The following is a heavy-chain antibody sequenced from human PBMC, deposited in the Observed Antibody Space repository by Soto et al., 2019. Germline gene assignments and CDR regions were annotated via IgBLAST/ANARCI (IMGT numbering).Heavy chain of an antibody. CDR2: IYYSGST. CDR1: GGSISSYY. J-gene: IGHJ4*02. Sequence: QVQLQESGPGLVKPSETLSLTCTVSGGSISSYYWSWIRQPPGKGLEWIGYIYYSGSTNYNPSLTSRVTISVDTSKNQFSLKLSSVTAADTAVYYCARDGAAGLGYWGQGTLVTVSS. CDR3: ARDGAAGLGY. D-gene: IGHD6-13*01. V-gene: IGHV4-59*01.